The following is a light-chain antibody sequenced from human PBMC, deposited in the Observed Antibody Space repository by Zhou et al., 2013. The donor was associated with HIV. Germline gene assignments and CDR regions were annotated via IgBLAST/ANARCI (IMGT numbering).Light chain of an antibody. Sequence: EIVLTQSPATLSLSPGERATLSCRASQSVSNYLAWYQQKPGQAPRLLIYDASNRATAIPARFSGSGSGTDYTLTISSLQPEDFANYYCQQAHSFPYTFGQGTKVETK. CDR1: QSVSNY. V-gene: IGKV3-11*01. J-gene: IGKJ2*01. CDR3: QQAHSFPYT. CDR2: DAS.